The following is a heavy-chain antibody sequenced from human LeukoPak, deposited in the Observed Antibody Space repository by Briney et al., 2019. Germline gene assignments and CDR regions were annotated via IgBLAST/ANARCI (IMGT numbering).Heavy chain of an antibody. Sequence: ASVKVSCKASGYTFTSYAMNWMRQAPGQGLEWMGWITTNTANPTYAQGFTGRFVFSLDTSVSTAYLQISSLQTEDTAVYYCAREGYGGLIDFWGQGALVTVSS. V-gene: IGHV7-4-1*02. CDR2: ITTNTANP. J-gene: IGHJ4*02. CDR1: GYTFTSYA. CDR3: AREGYGGLIDF. D-gene: IGHD4-23*01.